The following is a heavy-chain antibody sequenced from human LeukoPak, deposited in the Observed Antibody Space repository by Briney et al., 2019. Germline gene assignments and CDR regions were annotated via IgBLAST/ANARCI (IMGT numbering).Heavy chain of an antibody. J-gene: IGHJ4*02. V-gene: IGHV3-21*01. CDR2: ISSSSSYI. CDR1: GFTFSSYS. D-gene: IGHD4-11*01. Sequence: GGSLRPSCAASGFTFSSYSMNWVRQAPGKGLEWVSSISSSSSYIYYADSVKGRFTISRDNAKNSLYLQMNSLRAEDTAVYYCARDSADTVTVDYWGQGTLVTVSS. CDR3: ARDSADTVTVDY.